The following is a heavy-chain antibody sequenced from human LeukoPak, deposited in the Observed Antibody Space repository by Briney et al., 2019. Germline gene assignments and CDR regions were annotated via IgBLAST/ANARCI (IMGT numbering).Heavy chain of an antibody. CDR2: ISGSGGTT. D-gene: IGHD2-15*01. J-gene: IGHJ4*02. Sequence: GXSLRLSCAASGFTFSSYAMTWVRQAPGKGLEWVSTISGSGGTTYYADSVKGRFNVSRENCKKTLYLQMNSLRAEDTAVYYCAKAAREYAYCSGGSCYSAYWGQGTLVTVSS. V-gene: IGHV3-23*01. CDR1: GFTFSSYA. CDR3: AKAAREYAYCSGGSCYSAY.